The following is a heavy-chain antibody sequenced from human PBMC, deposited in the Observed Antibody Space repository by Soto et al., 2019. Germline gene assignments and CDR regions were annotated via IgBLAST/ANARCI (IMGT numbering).Heavy chain of an antibody. CDR1: GMTFSSYG. V-gene: IGHV3-33*01. CDR3: ARDMGIQYFDQ. CDR2: IWYDGSNQ. J-gene: IGHJ4*02. Sequence: QVQLVESGGGVVQSGRSLRLSCAASGMTFSSYGMHWVRQAPGKGLEWVAFIWYDGSNQYYADSVKGRFTISRDNSKNTLYLQMNVRAEDTAVYYCARDMGIQYFDQWGQGTLVTVSS. D-gene: IGHD5-18*01.